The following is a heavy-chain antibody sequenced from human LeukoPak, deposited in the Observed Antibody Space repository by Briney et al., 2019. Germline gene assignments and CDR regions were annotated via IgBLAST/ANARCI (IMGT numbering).Heavy chain of an antibody. J-gene: IGHJ4*02. V-gene: IGHV4-4*07. D-gene: IGHD6-19*01. CDR2: MYTSGDT. CDR1: GGSISGYY. Sequence: SETLSVTCTVSGGSISGYYWTWIRQPADKGLEWLGRMYTSGDTYYNPSLRSRLTISLDTSKKQFSLKLSSVTAPDTAVYYCARSSGWSYHFDYWGEGTLVTVSS. CDR3: ARSSGWSYHFDY.